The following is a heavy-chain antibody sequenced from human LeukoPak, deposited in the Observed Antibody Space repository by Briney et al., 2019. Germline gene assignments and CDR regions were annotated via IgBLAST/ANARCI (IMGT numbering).Heavy chain of an antibody. V-gene: IGHV1-18*01. CDR2: ISAYNGNT. J-gene: IGHJ4*02. CDR3: ARDPPYYYDSSGPRDY. Sequence: ASVKVSCKASGYTFTSYGISWVRQAPGQGLEWMGWISAYNGNTNYAQKLQGRVTMTTDTSTSTAYTELRSLRSDDTAVYYCARDPPYYYDSSGPRDYWGQGTLVTVSS. CDR1: GYTFTSYG. D-gene: IGHD3-22*01.